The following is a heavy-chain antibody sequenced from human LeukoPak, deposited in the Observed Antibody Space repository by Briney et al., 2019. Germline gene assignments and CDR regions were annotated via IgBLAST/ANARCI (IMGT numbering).Heavy chain of an antibody. J-gene: IGHJ4*02. CDR2: IRSKANNYAT. D-gene: IGHD3-22*01. V-gene: IGHV3-73*01. CDR1: GFTFSGSA. CDR3: TRRNKDDSSGYYYD. Sequence: GGSLRLSCAASGFTFSGSAMHWVRQASGKGLEWVGRIRSKANNYATVYAASVKGRFTISREDSKNTAYLQMNSLKTEDTAVYYCTRRNKDDSSGYYYDWGQGTLVTVSS.